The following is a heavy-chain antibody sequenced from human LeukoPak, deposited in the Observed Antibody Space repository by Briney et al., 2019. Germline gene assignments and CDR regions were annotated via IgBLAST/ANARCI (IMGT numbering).Heavy chain of an antibody. CDR3: AKSGRKYSSGWYDDY. CDR2: IWYDGSNK. Sequence: GGSLRLSCAASGFTFSSYGMHWVRRAPGKGLEWVAVIWYDGSNKYYAASVKGRFTISRDNSKTTLYLQMNSLRAEDTAVYYCAKSGRKYSSGWYDDYWGQGTLVTVSS. CDR1: GFTFSSYG. V-gene: IGHV3-33*06. D-gene: IGHD6-19*01. J-gene: IGHJ4*02.